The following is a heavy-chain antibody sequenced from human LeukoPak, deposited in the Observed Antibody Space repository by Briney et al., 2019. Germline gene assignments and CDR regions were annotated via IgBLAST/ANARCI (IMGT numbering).Heavy chain of an antibody. CDR3: AGEYYDILTGYRPFDY. CDR2: ISSSGSTM. J-gene: IGHJ4*02. CDR1: GFTFSDYY. Sequence: GGSLRLSCAASGFTFSDYYMSWIRQAPGKGLEWVSYISSSGSTMYYADSVKGRFTISRDNAKNSLYLQMNSLRAEDTAVYYCAGEYYDILTGYRPFDYWGQGTLVTVSS. D-gene: IGHD3-9*01. V-gene: IGHV3-11*01.